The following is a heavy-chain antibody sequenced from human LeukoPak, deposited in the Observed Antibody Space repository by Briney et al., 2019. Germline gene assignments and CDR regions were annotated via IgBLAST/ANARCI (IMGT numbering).Heavy chain of an antibody. J-gene: IGHJ6*03. CDR2: IYYSGST. V-gene: IGHV4-59*12. Sequence: SETLSLTCTVSGGSISSYYWSWIRQPPGKGLEWIGYIYYSGSTNYNPSLKSRVTISLDTSKNQFSLKLSSVTAADTAVYFCARVLSSSGVLRGWFYMDVWGKGTTVTVS. CDR3: ARVLSSSGVLRGWFYMDV. CDR1: GGSISSYY. D-gene: IGHD6-19*01.